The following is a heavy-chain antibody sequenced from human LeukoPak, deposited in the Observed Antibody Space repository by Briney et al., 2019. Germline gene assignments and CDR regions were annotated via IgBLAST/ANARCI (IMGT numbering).Heavy chain of an antibody. CDR3: AKDRSCTNDICHGDFDY. J-gene: IGHJ4*02. D-gene: IGHD2-8*01. Sequence: GGSLRLSCAASGFTFSSYAVSWVRQAPGKGLEWVSSISGSGGSTYSADSVKGRFTISKDNSKNTLYLQMNSLRAEDTALYYCAKDRSCTNDICHGDFDYWGQGTLVTVSS. V-gene: IGHV3-23*01. CDR1: GFTFSSYA. CDR2: ISGSGGST.